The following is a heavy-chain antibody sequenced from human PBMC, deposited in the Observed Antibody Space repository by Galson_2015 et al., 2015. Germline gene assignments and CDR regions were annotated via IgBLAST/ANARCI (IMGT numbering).Heavy chain of an antibody. Sequence: IGSIYYSGNTYYNPSLKSRVTISVDTSKNQFSLKLSSVTAADTAVYYCARRLVVVPAAWGGFDYWGQGTLVTVSS. CDR3: ARRLVVVPAAWGGFDY. D-gene: IGHD2-2*01. V-gene: IGHV4-39*01. J-gene: IGHJ4*02. CDR2: IYYSGNT.